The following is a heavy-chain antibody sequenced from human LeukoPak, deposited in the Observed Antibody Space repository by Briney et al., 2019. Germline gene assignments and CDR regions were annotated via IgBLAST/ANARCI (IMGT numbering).Heavy chain of an antibody. CDR3: ARGSSYDFWSGYRFDY. CDR1: GGTFSSYA. V-gene: IGHV1-69*13. D-gene: IGHD3-3*01. Sequence: SVKVSCKASGGTFSSYAISWVRQAPGQGLERMGGIIPTFGTANYAQKFQGRVTITADESTSTAYMELSSLRSEDTAVYYCARGSSYDFWSGYRFDYWGQGTLVTVSS. CDR2: IIPTFGTA. J-gene: IGHJ4*02.